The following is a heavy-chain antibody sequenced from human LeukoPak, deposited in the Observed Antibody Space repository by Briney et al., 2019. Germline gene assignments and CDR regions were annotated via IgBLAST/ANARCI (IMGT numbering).Heavy chain of an antibody. D-gene: IGHD1-7*01. CDR1: GFTFSSYA. CDR3: AEPSSPELFEIYGMDV. J-gene: IGHJ6*02. Sequence: GGSLRLSCAASGFTFSSYAMSWVRQAPGKGLEWVSAISGSGGSTYYADSVKGRFTISRDNSKNTLYLQMNSLRAEDTAVYYCAEPSSPELFEIYGMDVWGQGTTVTVSS. V-gene: IGHV3-23*01. CDR2: ISGSGGST.